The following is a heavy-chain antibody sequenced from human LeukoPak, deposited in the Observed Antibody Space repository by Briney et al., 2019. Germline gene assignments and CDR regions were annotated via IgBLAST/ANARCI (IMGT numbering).Heavy chain of an antibody. CDR3: ARGSGIFXRQDI. V-gene: IGHV4-39*07. D-gene: IGHD3-9*01. J-gene: IGHJ3*02. CDR2: INHSGST. Sequence: SETLSLTCTVSGGSISSSSYYWGWIRQPPGKGLEWIGEINHSGSTNYNPSLKSRVTISVDTSKNQFSLKLSSVTAADTAVYYCARGSGIFXRQDIWGQGTMVTVSS. CDR1: GGSISSSSYY.